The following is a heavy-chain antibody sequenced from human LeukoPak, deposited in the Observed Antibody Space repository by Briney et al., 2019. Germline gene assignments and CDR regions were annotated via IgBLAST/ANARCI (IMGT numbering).Heavy chain of an antibody. CDR1: GFTFSSYS. CDR2: ISSRSTYT. CDR3: ARAGRVAVAGTYYYYYYMDV. Sequence: GGSLRLSCAASGFTFSSYSMNWVRQARGKGLEWVSCISSRSTYTYYADSVKGRFTSSRDNAKNSLYLQMNSLRAEDTAVYYCARAGRVAVAGTYYYYYYMDVWGKGTTVTVSS. D-gene: IGHD6-19*01. V-gene: IGHV3-21*01. J-gene: IGHJ6*03.